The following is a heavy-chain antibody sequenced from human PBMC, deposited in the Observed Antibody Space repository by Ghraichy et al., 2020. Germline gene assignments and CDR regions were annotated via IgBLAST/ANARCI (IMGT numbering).Heavy chain of an antibody. V-gene: IGHV3-33*01. CDR1: GFTFSSYG. D-gene: IGHD6-19*01. Sequence: GGSLRLSCAASGFTFSSYGMHWVRQAPGKGLEWVAVIWYDGSNKYYADSVKGRFTISRDNSKNTLYLQMNSLRAEDTAVYYCARDPYSSGWYGAVYFDYWGQGTLVTVSS. CDR3: ARDPYSSGWYGAVYFDY. J-gene: IGHJ4*02. CDR2: IWYDGSNK.